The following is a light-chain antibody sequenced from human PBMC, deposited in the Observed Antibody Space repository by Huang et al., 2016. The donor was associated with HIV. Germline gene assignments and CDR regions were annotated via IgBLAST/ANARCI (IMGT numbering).Light chain of an antibody. V-gene: IGKV3-15*01. J-gene: IGKJ3*01. CDR1: QNIGDN. Sequence: EIVMTQSLATLSVSPGERATLSCRASQNIGDNLTWYQHKPGQAPRLLIYGASTRANGIPPRVSGSGSGTEFTLTISGLESEDFAVYYCQQFNNWPPRFTFGPGTTVDVK. CDR2: GAS. CDR3: QQFNNWPPRFT.